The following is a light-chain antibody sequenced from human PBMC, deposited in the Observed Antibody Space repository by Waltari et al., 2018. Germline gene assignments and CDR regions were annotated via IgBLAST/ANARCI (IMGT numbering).Light chain of an antibody. CDR1: QSVSSN. CDR2: GAS. CDR3: QQYNNWPPMYT. J-gene: IGKJ2*01. Sequence: ETVMTQSPDTLSVSPGERATLSCRASQSVSSNLAWYQQKPGQAPRLLIYGASTRATGIPARFSGSGSGTEFTLTISSLQSEDFAVYYCQQYNNWPPMYTFGQGTKLEI. V-gene: IGKV3-15*01.